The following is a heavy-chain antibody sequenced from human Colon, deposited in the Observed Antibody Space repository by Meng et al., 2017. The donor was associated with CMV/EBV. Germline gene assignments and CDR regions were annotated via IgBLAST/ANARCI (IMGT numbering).Heavy chain of an antibody. CDR1: GFTVSSNY. CDR3: VKGAGGGH. J-gene: IGHJ4*02. V-gene: IGHV3-23*01. D-gene: IGHD3-10*01. Sequence: GESLKISCAASGFTVSSNYMSWVRQAPGKGLEWVSAISADGGSTYYANSVMGRFTISRDNSNNTLYLQMNSLRVEDTAVYYCVKGAGGGHLGQGTLVTVSS. CDR2: ISADGGST.